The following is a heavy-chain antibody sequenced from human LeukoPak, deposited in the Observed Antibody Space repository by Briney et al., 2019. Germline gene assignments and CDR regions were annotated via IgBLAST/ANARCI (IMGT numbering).Heavy chain of an antibody. CDR2: ISSSGSAI. J-gene: IGHJ5*02. CDR3: ARDLGQYYDTSDNWFDP. Sequence: GGSLRLSCAASGFTFSRYEMNWVRQAPGKGLEWVSYISSSGSAIYYADSVKGRFTISRDNAKNSLYLQMNSLRAEDTAVYYCARDLGQYYDTSDNWFDPWGQGTLVTVSS. D-gene: IGHD3-22*01. CDR1: GFTFSRYE. V-gene: IGHV3-48*03.